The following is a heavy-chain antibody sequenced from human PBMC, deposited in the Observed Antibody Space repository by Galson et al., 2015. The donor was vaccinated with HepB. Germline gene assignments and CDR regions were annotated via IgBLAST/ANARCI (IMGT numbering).Heavy chain of an antibody. Sequence: LRLSCAASGFTFSSYAMHWARQAPGKGLEWVAVISYDGSNKYYADSVKGRFTISRDNSKNTLYLQMNSLRAEDTAVYYCARDFGGGPYCSSTSCHRVRPHHAFDIWGQGTMVTVSS. CDR2: ISYDGSNK. V-gene: IGHV3-30-3*01. CDR1: GFTFSSYA. D-gene: IGHD2-2*01. J-gene: IGHJ3*02. CDR3: ARDFGGGPYCSSTSCHRVRPHHAFDI.